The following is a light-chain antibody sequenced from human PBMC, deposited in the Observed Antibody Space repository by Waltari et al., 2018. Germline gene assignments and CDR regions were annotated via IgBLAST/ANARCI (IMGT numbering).Light chain of an antibody. V-gene: IGKV4-1*01. CDR1: QSVLYSPNNKNY. J-gene: IGKJ2*01. CDR3: QQYDSTHPDT. CDR2: WAS. Sequence: DIVMTQSPDSLAVSLGERATINCKSSQSVLYSPNNKNYLAWYQQKPGQPPKLLIYWASTRGSGVPDRFSGSGSGTDFTLTISSLQAEDVAVYYCQQYDSTHPDTFGQGTKLEIK.